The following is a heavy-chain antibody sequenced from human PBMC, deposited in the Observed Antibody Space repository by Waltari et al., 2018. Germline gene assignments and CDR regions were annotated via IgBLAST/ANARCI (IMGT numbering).Heavy chain of an antibody. CDR2: IKEDGSEN. J-gene: IGHJ4*02. D-gene: IGHD3-16*01. Sequence: EVQLVESGGGLVQPGGSLRLSCVASGFTFSHYWITWVRQAPGQGLEWVASIKEDGSENHYVYSVKGRFTISRDNAENSVNLQMNSLRAEDTAVYYCTRDPLRRYDYWGQGTLVTVSS. CDR1: GFTFSHYW. CDR3: TRDPLRRYDY. V-gene: IGHV3-7*01.